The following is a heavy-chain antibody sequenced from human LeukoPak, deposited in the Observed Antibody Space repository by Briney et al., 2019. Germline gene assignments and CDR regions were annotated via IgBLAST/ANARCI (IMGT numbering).Heavy chain of an antibody. V-gene: IGHV4-39*07. Sequence: SETLSLTCTVSGGSISSNSYYWSWIRQPPGKGLEWIGEINHSGSTNYNPSLKSRVTISVDTSKNQFSLKLSSVTAADTAVYYCARGRYCSSTSCYMLNYFDYWGQGTLVTVSS. CDR3: ARGRYCSSTSCYMLNYFDY. CDR1: GGSISSNSYY. CDR2: INHSGST. D-gene: IGHD2-2*02. J-gene: IGHJ4*02.